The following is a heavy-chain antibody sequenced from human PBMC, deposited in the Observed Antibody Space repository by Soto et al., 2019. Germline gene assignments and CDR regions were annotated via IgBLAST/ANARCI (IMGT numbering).Heavy chain of an antibody. CDR1: GGSFSGYY. D-gene: IGHD3-9*01. J-gene: IGHJ4*02. CDR3: APGDILTGYGARRGS. CDR2: INHSGST. Sequence: PSETLSLTCAVYGGSFSGYYWSWIRQPPGKGLEWIGEINHSGSTNYNPSLKSRVTISVDTSKNQFSLKLSSVTAADTAVYYCAPGDILTGYGARRGSWGQGTLVTVSS. V-gene: IGHV4-34*01.